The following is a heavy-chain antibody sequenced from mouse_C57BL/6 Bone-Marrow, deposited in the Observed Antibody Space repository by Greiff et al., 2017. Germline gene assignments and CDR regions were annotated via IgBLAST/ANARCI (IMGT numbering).Heavy chain of an antibody. Sequence: EVHLVESGGGLVKPGGSLKLSCAASGFTFSDYGMHWVRQAPEKGLEWVAYISSGSSTIYYADTVKGRFTISRDNAKNTLFLQITSLRSDDTAMYYCARPTAQALDYWGQGTTLTVSS. CDR3: ARPTAQALDY. J-gene: IGHJ2*01. CDR1: GFTFSDYG. D-gene: IGHD3-2*02. CDR2: ISSGSSTI. V-gene: IGHV5-17*01.